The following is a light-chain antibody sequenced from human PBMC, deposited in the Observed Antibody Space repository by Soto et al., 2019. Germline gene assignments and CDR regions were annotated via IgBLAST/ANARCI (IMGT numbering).Light chain of an antibody. CDR1: QSISSW. Sequence: DIQMTQSPSTLSASVGDRVTITCRASQSISSWLAWYQQKPGKAPKLLIYKASSLESGVPSRFSGSGSGTEFTLTISSLQPDDFATYYCQQYNSLWTFGTGNKVEIK. V-gene: IGKV1-5*03. CDR3: QQYNSLWT. J-gene: IGKJ1*01. CDR2: KAS.